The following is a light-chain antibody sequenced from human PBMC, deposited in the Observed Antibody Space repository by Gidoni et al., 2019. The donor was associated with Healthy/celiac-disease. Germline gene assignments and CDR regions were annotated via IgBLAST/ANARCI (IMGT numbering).Light chain of an antibody. CDR3: LQHNSYPRP. CDR1: QGIRHD. Sequence: DIQMTQSPSSLSASVGDRVTITCRASQGIRHDLGWFQQKPGKAPKRLIYAASTLESWVPSRFSGSGSGTEFTLTISSLQPEDFATYYCLQHNSYPRPFGQGTKLEIK. J-gene: IGKJ2*01. CDR2: AAS. V-gene: IGKV1-17*01.